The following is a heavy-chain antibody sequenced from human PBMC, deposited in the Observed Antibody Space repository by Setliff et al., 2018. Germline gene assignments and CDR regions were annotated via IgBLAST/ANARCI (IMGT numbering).Heavy chain of an antibody. J-gene: IGHJ4*02. CDR3: AHRGGYGADSLYYFDV. Sequence: SGPTLVNPTQTLTLTCSFSGFSLRSSGMAVGWIRQPPGKALEWLALIYWGDVKRYSPFLKNRLTITQDTSKNQVVLTLANMDPVDTATYYCAHRGGYGADSLYYFDVWGQGTLVTVSS. V-gene: IGHV2-5*02. CDR2: IYWGDVK. D-gene: IGHD3-10*01. CDR1: GFSLRSSGMA.